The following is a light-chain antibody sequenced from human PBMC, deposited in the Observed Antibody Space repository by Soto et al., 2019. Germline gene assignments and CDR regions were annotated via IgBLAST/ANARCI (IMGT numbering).Light chain of an antibody. V-gene: IGLV1-44*01. CDR3: AAWNDRPYLWV. CDR1: SSNIGSNA. Sequence: QSVLTQPPSASGTPGQRVSISCSGSSSNIGSNAVHWYQQFPGTAPSLLIYRYNQRPSGVPDRFSGSKSGTSPSLVISGLQSEDEADYYCAAWNDRPYLWVFGGGTKLTVL. J-gene: IGLJ3*02. CDR2: RYN.